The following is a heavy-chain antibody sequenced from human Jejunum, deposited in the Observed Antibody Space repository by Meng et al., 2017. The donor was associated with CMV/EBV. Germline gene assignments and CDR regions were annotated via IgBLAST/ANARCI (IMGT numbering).Heavy chain of an antibody. CDR2: MNPNNGNT. CDR3: ASHQQFCSGGSCYSLGYYYGMDV. D-gene: IGHD2-15*01. J-gene: IGHJ6*02. Sequence: NWVRQAPGQWLEWMGWMNPNNGNTGYAQKFQGRFTMTWNTSISTAYMELSSLRSEDTAIYYCASHQQFCSGGSCYSLGYYYGMDVWGQGTTVTVSS. V-gene: IGHV1-8*01.